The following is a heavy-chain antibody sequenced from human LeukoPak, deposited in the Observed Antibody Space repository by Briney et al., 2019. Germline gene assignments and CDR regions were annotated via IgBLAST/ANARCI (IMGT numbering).Heavy chain of an antibody. D-gene: IGHD6-13*01. Sequence: PGGSLRLSCAASGFTFSSHSMNWVRQAPGKGLEWVSSISSSSSYIYYADSVKGRFTISRDNAKNSLYLQMNNLRAEDTAVYYCARDGIAAAGIAFGIWGQGTMVTVSS. CDR3: ARDGIAAAGIAFGI. J-gene: IGHJ3*02. CDR2: ISSSSSYI. CDR1: GFTFSSHS. V-gene: IGHV3-21*01.